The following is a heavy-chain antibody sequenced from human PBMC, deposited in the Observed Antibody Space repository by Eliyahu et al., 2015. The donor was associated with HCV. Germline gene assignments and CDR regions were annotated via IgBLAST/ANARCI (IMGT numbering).Heavy chain of an antibody. CDR3: ARAIAATGLGHYFDS. V-gene: IGHV4-39*07. CDR2: IYYDWTT. CDR1: GDSIRGGDYY. D-gene: IGHD2-21*01. J-gene: IGHJ4*02. Sequence: QVQLQESGPGLVKPSETLSLTCTVSGDSIRGGDYYWGWIRQPPGKGLEWIGGIYYDWTTYHNPALESRVTISVDTSRNQFSLTVRSVTAADTAAYYCARAIAATGLGHYFDSWGQGTLVTVHS.